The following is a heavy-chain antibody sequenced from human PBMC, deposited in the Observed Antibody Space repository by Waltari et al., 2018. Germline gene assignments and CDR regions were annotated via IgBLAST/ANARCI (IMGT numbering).Heavy chain of an antibody. CDR3: ARVQYADFSYHFDY. CDR2: IYDSGST. D-gene: IGHD2-8*01. Sequence: QLQLQESGSGLVKPSETLSLTCVVSGGSLSGGTYYWNWIRQPPGKGLELIGLIYDSGSTYYNPSLNSRLTMSVDMSKNQFSLKRTSATAADTGIYYCARVQYADFSYHFDYWGRGTLVTVSS. J-gene: IGHJ4*02. V-gene: IGHV4-30-2*01. CDR1: GGSLSGGTYY.